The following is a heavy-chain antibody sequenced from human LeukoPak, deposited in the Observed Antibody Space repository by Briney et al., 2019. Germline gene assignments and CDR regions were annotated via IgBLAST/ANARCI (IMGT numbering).Heavy chain of an antibody. CDR1: GHTFTNYW. CDR2: IHPADSDI. CDR3: ARRYYYSTESDP. D-gene: IGHD3-22*01. J-gene: IGHJ5*02. V-gene: IGHV5-51*01. Sequence: GESLKISCKASGHTFTNYWIGWVRQTPGRGLEWMRIIHPADSDIVYSPSLQGQVTISADKSISTVYLQWSSLQASDSAMYYCARRYYYSTESDPWGQGTLVTVSS.